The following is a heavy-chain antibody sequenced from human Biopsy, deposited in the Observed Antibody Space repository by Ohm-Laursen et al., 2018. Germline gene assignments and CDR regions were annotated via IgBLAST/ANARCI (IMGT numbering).Heavy chain of an antibody. D-gene: IGHD2/OR15-2a*01. Sequence: TLSLTCSVSGYSISTAYYWAWIRQPPGKGLEWIASIYHIGSTNYNPSLKSRVTISVDTSKNQFSLRLNSVTAADTAVYYCARATNSTGRPYYYFYGMDVWGQGTTVTVSS. CDR2: IYHIGST. J-gene: IGHJ6*02. CDR3: ARATNSTGRPYYYFYGMDV. V-gene: IGHV4-38-2*02. CDR1: GYSISTAYY.